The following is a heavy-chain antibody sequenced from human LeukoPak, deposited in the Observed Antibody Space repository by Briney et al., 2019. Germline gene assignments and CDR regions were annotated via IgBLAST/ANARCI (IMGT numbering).Heavy chain of an antibody. CDR2: ISAYNGNT. V-gene: IGHV1-18*01. J-gene: IGHJ4*02. CDR1: GYTFTSYG. Sequence: ASVKVSCKASGYTFTSYGISWVRQAPGQGLEWMGWISAYNGNTNYAQKLQGRVTMTTDTSTSTAYMELSRLRSDDTAVYYCAREGDYDFWSGYVGLNYWGQGTLVTVSS. D-gene: IGHD3-3*01. CDR3: AREGDYDFWSGYVGLNY.